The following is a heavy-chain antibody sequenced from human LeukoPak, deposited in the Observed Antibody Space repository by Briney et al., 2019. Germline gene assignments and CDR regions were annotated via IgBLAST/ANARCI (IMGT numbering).Heavy chain of an antibody. CDR3: ASKKVRMRVTRGGASDI. J-gene: IGHJ3*02. V-gene: IGHV4-34*01. CDR2: INHSGST. CDR1: GGSFSGYY. Sequence: SETLSLTCAVYGGSFSGYYWSRIRQPPGKGLEWIGEINHSGSTNYNPSLKSRVTISVDTSKNQFSLKLSSVTAADTAVYYCASKKVRMRVTRGGASDIWGQGTMVTVSS. D-gene: IGHD2-15*01.